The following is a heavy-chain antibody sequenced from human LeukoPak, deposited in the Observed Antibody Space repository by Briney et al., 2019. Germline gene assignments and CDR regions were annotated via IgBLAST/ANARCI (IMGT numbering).Heavy chain of an antibody. V-gene: IGHV3-53*01. CDR2: ISSGGNT. J-gene: IGHJ4*02. CDR1: GFTVSTNY. D-gene: IGHD4/OR15-4a*01. CDR3: GRLTS. Sequence: GGSLRLSCAASGFTVSTNYMTWVRQAPGKGLEWVSVISSGGNTYYADSVKGRFTISRDNSKNTMYLQMNSLRGEDTAVYYCGRLTSWGQGTLVSVSS.